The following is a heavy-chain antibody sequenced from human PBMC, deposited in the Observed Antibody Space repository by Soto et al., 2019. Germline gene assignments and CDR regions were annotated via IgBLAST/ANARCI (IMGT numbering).Heavy chain of an antibody. CDR1: GGTFSSYA. D-gene: IGHD5-18*01. CDR2: IIPIFGTA. J-gene: IGHJ3*02. Sequence: QVPLVQSGAEVKKPGSSVKVSCKASGGTFSSYAISWVRQAPGQGLEWMGWIIPIFGTANYAQKFQGRVTITADESTSTANMELSSPRSEDTAVYYCAGMYVDTAMVRDDAFDIRGQATMVTVSS. CDR3: AGMYVDTAMVRDDAFDI. V-gene: IGHV1-69*12.